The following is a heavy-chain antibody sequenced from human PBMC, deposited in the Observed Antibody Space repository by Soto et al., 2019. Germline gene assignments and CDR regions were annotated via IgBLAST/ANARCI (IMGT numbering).Heavy chain of an antibody. J-gene: IGHJ6*02. D-gene: IGHD1-26*01. V-gene: IGHV3-30*18. CDR2: ISYDGSNK. CDR1: GFTFSSYG. Sequence: QVQLVESGGGVVQPGRSLRLSCAASGFTFSSYGMHWVRQAPGKGLEWVAVISYDGSNKYYADSVKGRFTISRDNSKNTLYLQMNSQRAEDTAVYYCAKDLEGARFLDYYYYGMDVWGQGTTVTVSS. CDR3: AKDLEGARFLDYYYYGMDV.